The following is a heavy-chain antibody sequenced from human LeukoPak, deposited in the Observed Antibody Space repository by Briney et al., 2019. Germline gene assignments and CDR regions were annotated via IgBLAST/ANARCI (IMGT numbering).Heavy chain of an antibody. CDR3: ARCPDGCEGCFDY. CDR2: IYYNGST. D-gene: IGHD2-2*03. Sequence: SETLSLTCSVSGGSISYFYWNWIRQPPGKGLEWIGYIYYNGSTNYSPSFKSRVTISVDTSKNQFSLSLSSVTAADTAVYYCARCPDGCEGCFDYWGQGILVTVSS. CDR1: GGSISYFY. V-gene: IGHV4-59*01. J-gene: IGHJ4*02.